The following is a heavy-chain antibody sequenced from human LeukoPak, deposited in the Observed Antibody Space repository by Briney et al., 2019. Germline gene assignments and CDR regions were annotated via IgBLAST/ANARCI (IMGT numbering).Heavy chain of an antibody. V-gene: IGHV3-23*01. J-gene: IGHJ4*02. CDR1: GFTFSSDA. D-gene: IGHD3-10*02. Sequence: GGSLRLSCAASGFTFSSDAMSWVRQDPGKGLEWVSAISGSGGSTYYADSVKGRFTISRDNSKNTLYLQMNSLRAEHTAVYYCATTFGELLSPYFDYWGQGTLVTVSS. CDR3: ATTFGELLSPYFDY. CDR2: ISGSGGST.